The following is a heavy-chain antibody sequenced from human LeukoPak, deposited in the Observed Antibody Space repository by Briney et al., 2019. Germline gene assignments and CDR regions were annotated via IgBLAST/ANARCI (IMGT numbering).Heavy chain of an antibody. CDR3: ARDPAVYYDFWSGYSNWFDP. Sequence: PSETLSLTCTVSGGSISSYYWSWIRQPAGKGLEWIGRIYTSGSTNYNPSLKSRVTMSVDTSKNQFSLKLSSVTAADTAVYYCARDPAVYYDFWSGYSNWFDPWGQGTLVTVSS. V-gene: IGHV4-4*07. CDR2: IYTSGST. D-gene: IGHD3-3*01. CDR1: GGSISSYY. J-gene: IGHJ5*02.